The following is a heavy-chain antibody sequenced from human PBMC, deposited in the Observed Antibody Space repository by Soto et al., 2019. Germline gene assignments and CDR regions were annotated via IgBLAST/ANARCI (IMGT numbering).Heavy chain of an antibody. V-gene: IGHV4-34*01. CDR1: GGSFSGYY. J-gene: IGHJ5*02. CDR2: INHSGST. CDR3: ARGDYYYDSSGYYWFDP. D-gene: IGHD3-22*01. Sequence: SETLSLTCAVYGGSFSGYYWSWIRQPPGKGLEWIGEINHSGSTNYNPSLKSRVTISVDTSKNQFSLKLSSVTAADTAVYYCARGDYYYDSSGYYWFDPWGQGTLVTVSS.